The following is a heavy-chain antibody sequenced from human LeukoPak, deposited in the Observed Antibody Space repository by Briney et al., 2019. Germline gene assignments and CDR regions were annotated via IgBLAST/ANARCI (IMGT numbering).Heavy chain of an antibody. CDR3: ARASYCGGDCYSRDAFDI. J-gene: IGHJ3*02. V-gene: IGHV1-46*02. CDR2: INPSGDFT. CDR1: GYTFNSYY. Sequence: ASVKVSCKASGYTFNSYYMHWVRQAPGQGLEWMGIINPSGDFTSYAQKFQGRVTMTKDTSTSTVYMELSRLRSDDTAVYYCARASYCGGDCYSRDAFDIWGQGTMVTVSS. D-gene: IGHD2-21*02.